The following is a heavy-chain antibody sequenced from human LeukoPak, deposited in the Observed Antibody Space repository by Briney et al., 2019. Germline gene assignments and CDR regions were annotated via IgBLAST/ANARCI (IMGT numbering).Heavy chain of an antibody. J-gene: IGHJ4*02. D-gene: IGHD2-2*01. CDR3: ARDQDIVVVPAARIDY. CDR1: GFTLISFS. V-gene: IGHV3-21*01. Sequence: GGSLRLSGVASGFTLISFSMNWVRKAPGKGREWVSSISSSSSYIYYADSVKGRFTISRDNAKNSLYLQMNSLRAEDTAVYYCARDQDIVVVPAARIDYWGQGTLVTVSS. CDR2: ISSSSSYI.